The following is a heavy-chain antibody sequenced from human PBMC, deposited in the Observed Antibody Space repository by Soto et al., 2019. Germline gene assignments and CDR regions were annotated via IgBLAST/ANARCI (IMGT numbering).Heavy chain of an antibody. CDR3: AKGDLLWDPFDL. CDR1: GLPFSNYA. J-gene: IGHJ4*02. CDR2: ISASGYSA. Sequence: VGSLRLSCAASGLPFSNYAMTWVRQATGKGLEWVSIISASGYSAYYGGAVKGRFTTSRDNSRSTLYLQMNGLRAEDTAVYYCAKGDLLWDPFDLWGQGTLVTVSS. V-gene: IGHV3-23*01. D-gene: IGHD3-16*01.